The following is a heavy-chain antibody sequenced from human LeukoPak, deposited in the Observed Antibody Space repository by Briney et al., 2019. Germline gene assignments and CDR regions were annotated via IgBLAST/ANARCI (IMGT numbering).Heavy chain of an antibody. J-gene: IGHJ4*02. CDR2: ASYDGINK. V-gene: IGHV3-30*04. CDR3: ATGSLGYCDSTSCFTQFDL. CDR1: GFTFSGYA. D-gene: IGHD2-2*02. Sequence: GRSLRLSCAASGFTFSGYAMHWVRQAPGKGLEWVAVASYDGINKYYADSVKGRFTISRDNSKNTQFLQLNGLRTEDTAVYHCATGSLGYCDSTSCFTQFDLWGQGTLVTVSS.